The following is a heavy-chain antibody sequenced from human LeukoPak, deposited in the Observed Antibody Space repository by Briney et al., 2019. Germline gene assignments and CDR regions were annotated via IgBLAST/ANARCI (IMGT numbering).Heavy chain of an antibody. CDR2: IYHSGTT. CDR1: GASISNTDW. D-gene: IGHD1-26*01. Sequence: SETLSLTCAVSGASISNTDWWSWVRQPPGKGLEWIGEIYHSGTTNYNPSLKSRVTISVDKSKNQFPLNLSSVTAADTAVYYCARASSGSYSRYFDYWGQGTLVTVSS. J-gene: IGHJ4*02. CDR3: ARASSGSYSRYFDY. V-gene: IGHV4-4*02.